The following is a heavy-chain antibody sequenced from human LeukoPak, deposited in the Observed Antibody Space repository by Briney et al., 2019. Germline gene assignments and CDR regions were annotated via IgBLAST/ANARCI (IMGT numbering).Heavy chain of an antibody. CDR1: GYSFATYW. CDR3: ARLDSAGDWLY. V-gene: IGHV5-51*01. D-gene: IGHD2-21*02. J-gene: IGHJ4*02. CDR2: IYPRNSNT. Sequence: PGESLKISCQGPGYSFATYWIGWVRQMPGKGLEWMGIIYPRNSNTRYSPSFQGQVTISADTSINTAYLQWSTLKASDTAMYYCARLDSAGDWLYWGQGTLVTVSS.